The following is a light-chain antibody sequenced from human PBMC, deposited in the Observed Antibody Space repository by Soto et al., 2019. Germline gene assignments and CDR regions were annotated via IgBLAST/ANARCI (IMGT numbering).Light chain of an antibody. CDR1: QGISSW. Sequence: DIQMTQSPSSVSAAVFYRLTITFLSSQGISSWLAWYQQKPGKAPKLLIYAASTLQSGVPSRFSGSGSGTDFTLTISSLQPEDFATYYCPEASRIPITFGQGTRLEI. CDR3: PEASRIPIT. J-gene: IGKJ5*01. V-gene: IGKV1-12*01. CDR2: AAS.